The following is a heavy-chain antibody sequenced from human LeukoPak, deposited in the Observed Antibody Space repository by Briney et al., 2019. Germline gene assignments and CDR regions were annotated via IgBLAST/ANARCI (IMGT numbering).Heavy chain of an antibody. Sequence: GGSLRLSCAASGFTFSSYSMNWVRQAPGKGMERVSSISSSSSYTYYADSVKGRFTISRDNANKSLYLQMNRLRAEETAVYCWARDKDSSSWYVVTVDYWGQGTLVTVSS. CDR1: GFTFSSYS. V-gene: IGHV3-21*01. J-gene: IGHJ4*02. CDR3: ARDKDSSSWYVVTVDY. D-gene: IGHD6-13*01. CDR2: ISSSSSYT.